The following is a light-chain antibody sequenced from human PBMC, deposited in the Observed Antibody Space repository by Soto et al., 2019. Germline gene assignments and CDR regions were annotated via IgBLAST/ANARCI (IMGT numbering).Light chain of an antibody. CDR2: EDN. Sequence: NFMLTQPHSVSESPGKTVTISCTRSGGSITSGYVQWYQQRPGSAPTTVIYEDNQRPSGVPDRFSGSIDSSSNSASLTISGLKTEDEADYYCQSYHSSYPYVFGTETKVTVL. CDR1: GGSITSGY. V-gene: IGLV6-57*03. J-gene: IGLJ1*01. CDR3: QSYHSSYPYV.